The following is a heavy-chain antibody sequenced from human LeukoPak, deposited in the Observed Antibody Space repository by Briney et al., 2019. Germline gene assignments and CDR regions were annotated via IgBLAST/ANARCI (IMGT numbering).Heavy chain of an antibody. CDR3: ARGSSTMVRGVIPLDY. V-gene: IGHV4-34*01. J-gene: IGHJ4*02. D-gene: IGHD3-10*01. CDR1: GGSFSGYY. Sequence: SETLSLTCAVYGGSFSGYYWSWIRQPPGKGLEWIGEINHSGSTNYNPSLKSRVTISVDTSKNQFSLKLSSVTAADTAVYYCARGSSTMVRGVIPLDYWGQGTLVTVSS. CDR2: INHSGST.